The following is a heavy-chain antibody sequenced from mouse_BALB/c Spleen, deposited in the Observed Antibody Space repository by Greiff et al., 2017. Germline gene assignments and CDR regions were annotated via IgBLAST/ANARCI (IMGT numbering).Heavy chain of an antibody. CDR2: IYPGDGDT. Sequence: VQLQQSGAELVRPGSSVKISCKASGYAFSSYWMNWVKQRPGQGLEWIGQIYPGDGDTNYNGKFKGKATLTADKSSSTAYMQLSSLTSEDSAVYFCARRVPYGSFDYWGQGTTLTVSS. J-gene: IGHJ2*01. V-gene: IGHV1-80*01. CDR3: ARRVPYGSFDY. CDR1: GYAFSSYW. D-gene: IGHD1-2*01.